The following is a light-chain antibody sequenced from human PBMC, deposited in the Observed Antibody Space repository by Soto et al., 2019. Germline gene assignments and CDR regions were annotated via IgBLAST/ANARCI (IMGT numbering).Light chain of an antibody. J-gene: IGLJ3*02. Sequence: QSALTQPASVSGSPGQSITISCTGTGSDVGGYNYVSWYQQHPGKAPKLMIYDVSNRPSGVSNRFSGSKSGNTASLTISGLQAEDEADYYCSSYTSSTGFGGGTQLTVL. CDR3: SSYTSSTG. CDR2: DVS. CDR1: GSDVGGYNY. V-gene: IGLV2-14*01.